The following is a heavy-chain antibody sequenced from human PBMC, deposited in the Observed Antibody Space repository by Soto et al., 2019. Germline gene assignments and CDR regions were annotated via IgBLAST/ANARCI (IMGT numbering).Heavy chain of an antibody. CDR3: ARVHYDFWSGYLTTYGMDV. Sequence: GASVKVSCKASGYTFTSYGISWVRQAPGQVLEWMGWISAYNGNTNYAQKLQGRVTMTTDTSTSTAYMELRSLRSDDTAVYYCARVHYDFWSGYLTTYGMDVWGQGTTVTAP. CDR2: ISAYNGNT. V-gene: IGHV1-18*01. CDR1: GYTFTSYG. D-gene: IGHD3-3*01. J-gene: IGHJ6*02.